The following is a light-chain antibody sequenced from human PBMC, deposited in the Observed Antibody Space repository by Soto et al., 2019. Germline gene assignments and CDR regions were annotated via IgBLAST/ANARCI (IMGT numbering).Light chain of an antibody. J-gene: IGLJ1*01. Sequence: QSVLTQPRSVSGSPGQSVTISCTGTSSDVGDYNYVSWYQQHPGKAPKLMIYDVSKRPSGVPDRFSGSKSGNTASLTISGLQAEDDADYYCCSYAGSYTLYVFGTGTKVTVL. CDR3: CSYAGSYTLYV. CDR1: SSDVGDYNY. CDR2: DVS. V-gene: IGLV2-11*01.